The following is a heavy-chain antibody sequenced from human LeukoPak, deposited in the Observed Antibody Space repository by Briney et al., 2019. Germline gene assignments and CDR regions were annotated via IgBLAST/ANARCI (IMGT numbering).Heavy chain of an antibody. J-gene: IGHJ5*02. CDR3: ARRAKFWSGYPNTYNWFDP. Sequence: PSQTLSLTCTVSGGSISSGGYYWSWIRQPPGKGLEWIGYIYHSGSTYYNPSLKSRVTISVDRSKNQFSLKLSSVTAADTAVYYCARRAKFWSGYPNTYNWFDPWGQGTLVTVSS. CDR2: IYHSGST. V-gene: IGHV4-30-2*01. CDR1: GGSISSGGYY. D-gene: IGHD3-3*01.